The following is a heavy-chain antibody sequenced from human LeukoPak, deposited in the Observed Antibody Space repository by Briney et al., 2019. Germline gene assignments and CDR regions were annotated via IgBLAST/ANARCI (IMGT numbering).Heavy chain of an antibody. D-gene: IGHD5-12*01. V-gene: IGHV3-53*05. Sequence: PGGSLRLSCAASGFTVSSNYMSWVRQAPGKGLEWASVIYSGGSTYYADSVKGRFTISRDNSKNTLYLQMNSLRSEDTAVYYCAGRYARRGFDDYWGQGTLVTVSS. CDR1: GFTVSSNY. CDR2: IYSGGST. CDR3: AGRYARRGFDDY. J-gene: IGHJ4*02.